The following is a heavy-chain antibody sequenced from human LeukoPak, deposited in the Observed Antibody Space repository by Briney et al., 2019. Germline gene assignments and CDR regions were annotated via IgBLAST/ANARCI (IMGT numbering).Heavy chain of an antibody. CDR1: GYTFTSYD. CDR3: ARGGNDFWSGYNWFDP. CDR2: MNPNSGNT. J-gene: IGHJ5*02. Sequence: VASVKVSCKASGYTFTSYDINWVRQATGQGLEWMGWMNPNSGNTGYAQKFQGRVTMTRNTSISTAYMELSSLRSEDTALYYCARGGNDFWSGYNWFDPWGQGTLVTVSS. D-gene: IGHD3-3*01. V-gene: IGHV1-8*01.